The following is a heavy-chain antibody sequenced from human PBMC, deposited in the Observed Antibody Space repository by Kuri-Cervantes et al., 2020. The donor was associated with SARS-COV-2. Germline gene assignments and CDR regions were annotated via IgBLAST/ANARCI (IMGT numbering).Heavy chain of an antibody. CDR3: ARATYYYDSSGYYFDY. CDR2: INHSGST. V-gene: IGHV4-34*01. Sequence: SETLSLSCAVYGGSFSGYYWSWIRQPPGKGLEWIGEINHSGSTNYNPSLKSRVTISVDTSKNQFSLKLSSVTAADTAVYYCARATYYYDSSGYYFDYWGQGTLVTVSS. D-gene: IGHD3-22*01. J-gene: IGHJ4*02. CDR1: GGSFSGYY.